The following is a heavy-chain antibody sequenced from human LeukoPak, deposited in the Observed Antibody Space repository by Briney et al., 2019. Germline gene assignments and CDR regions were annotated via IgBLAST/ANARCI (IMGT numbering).Heavy chain of an antibody. CDR2: IWYDGSNK. CDR3: AKDREGTIADYFDY. D-gene: IGHD1-7*01. CDR1: GFTFSSYG. V-gene: IGHV3-33*06. J-gene: IGHJ4*02. Sequence: GRSLRLSCAASGFTFSSYGMHWVRQAPGKGLEWVAVIWYDGSNKYYADSVKGRFTISRDNSKNTLYLQMNSLRGEDTAAYYCAKDREGTIADYFDYWGQGTLVTVSS.